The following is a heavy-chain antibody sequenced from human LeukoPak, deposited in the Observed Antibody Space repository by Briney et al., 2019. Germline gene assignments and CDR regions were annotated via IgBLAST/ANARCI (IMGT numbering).Heavy chain of an antibody. CDR2: INHSGST. D-gene: IGHD3-10*01. CDR3: ARQIYPGSGSPWFDP. V-gene: IGHV4-34*01. CDR1: GGSFSGYY. J-gene: IGHJ5*02. Sequence: SETLSLTCAVHGGSFSGYYWSWIRQPPGKGLEWIGEINHSGSTNYNPSLKSRVTISVDTSKNQFSLKLSSVTAADTAVYYCARQIYPGSGSPWFDPWGQGTLVTVSS.